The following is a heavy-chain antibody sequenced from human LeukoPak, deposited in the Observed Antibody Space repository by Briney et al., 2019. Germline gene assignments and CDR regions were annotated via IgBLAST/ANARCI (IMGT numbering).Heavy chain of an antibody. CDR1: GFRLNTYW. V-gene: IGHV3-7*01. CDR3: ARDTLGEGEDANYAVYYFDY. J-gene: IGHJ4*02. D-gene: IGHD4/OR15-4a*01. Sequence: AVGTLRLSCAASGFRLNTYWMSWVRQAPGTQREWVANIKQDGNEKYYADSVKGRSTISRDNGKNSLDLQMTSLRADGTAVYYCARDTLGEGEDANYAVYYFDYWGQGTVVTVSS. CDR2: IKQDGNEK.